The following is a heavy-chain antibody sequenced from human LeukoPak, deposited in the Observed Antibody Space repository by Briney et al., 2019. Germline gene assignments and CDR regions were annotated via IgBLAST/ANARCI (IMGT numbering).Heavy chain of an antibody. J-gene: IGHJ4*02. CDR1: GYTFTSYG. CDR3: ARDSARIAVAAPGGIFY. V-gene: IGHV1-18*01. Sequence: ASVKVSCKASGYTFTSYGISWVRQAPGQELEWMGWISAYNGNTNYAQKLQGRVTMTTDTSTSTAYMELRSLRSDDTAVYYCARDSARIAVAAPGGIFYWGQGTLVTVSS. D-gene: IGHD6-19*01. CDR2: ISAYNGNT.